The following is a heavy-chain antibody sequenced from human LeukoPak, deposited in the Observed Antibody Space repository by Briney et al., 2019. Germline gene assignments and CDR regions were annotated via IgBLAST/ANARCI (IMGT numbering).Heavy chain of an antibody. J-gene: IGHJ5*01. CDR2: VNTDGSTT. D-gene: IGHD3-10*01. V-gene: IGHV3-74*01. CDR1: GFTFSSYS. Sequence: GGSLRLSCAASGFTFSSYSMNWVRQAPGKGLVWVSRVNTDGSTTSYADSVRGRFTISRDNAKNTLYLQMNSLRAEDTALYYCASLLWFGESLPNWFDSWGQGTLVTVSS. CDR3: ASLLWFGESLPNWFDS.